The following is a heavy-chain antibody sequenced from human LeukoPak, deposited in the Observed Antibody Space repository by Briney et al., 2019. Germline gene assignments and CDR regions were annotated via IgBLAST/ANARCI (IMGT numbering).Heavy chain of an antibody. CDR3: ARGFYYDTSAKAHFEY. CDR2: ISSGGNII. Sequence: GGPLRLSCAASGFTFSSYEMNWVRQAPGKGLEWISYISSGGNIIYYADSVKGRFTISRDNAKNSLYLQMNSLRAEDTAVYYCARGFYYDTSAKAHFEYWGQGTLVTVSS. D-gene: IGHD3-22*01. V-gene: IGHV3-48*03. J-gene: IGHJ4*02. CDR1: GFTFSSYE.